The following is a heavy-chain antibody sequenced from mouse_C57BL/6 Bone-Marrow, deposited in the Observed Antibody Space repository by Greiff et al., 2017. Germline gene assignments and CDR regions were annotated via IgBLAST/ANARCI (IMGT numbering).Heavy chain of an antibody. V-gene: IGHV1-81*01. Sequence: LVESGAELARPGASVKLSCKASGYTFTSYGISWVKQRTGQGLEWIGEIYPRSGNTYYNEKFKGKATLTADKSSSTAYMELRSLTSEDSAVYFCARSGDGYYVAWFAYWGQGTLVTVSA. D-gene: IGHD2-3*01. J-gene: IGHJ3*01. CDR2: IYPRSGNT. CDR3: ARSGDGYYVAWFAY. CDR1: GYTFTSYG.